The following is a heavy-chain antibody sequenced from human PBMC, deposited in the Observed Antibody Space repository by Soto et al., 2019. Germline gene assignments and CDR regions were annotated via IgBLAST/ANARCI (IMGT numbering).Heavy chain of an antibody. Sequence: PGESLKISCKGSGYSLTSYWISWVRQMPGKGLEWMGRIDPSDSYTNYSPSFQGHVTISADKSISTAYLQWSSLKASDTAMYYCARLHYSSSWYGNPWYHYWGQGTLVTVSS. J-gene: IGHJ4*02. CDR1: GYSLTSYW. CDR3: ARLHYSSSWYGNPWYHY. CDR2: IDPSDSYT. D-gene: IGHD6-13*01. V-gene: IGHV5-10-1*01.